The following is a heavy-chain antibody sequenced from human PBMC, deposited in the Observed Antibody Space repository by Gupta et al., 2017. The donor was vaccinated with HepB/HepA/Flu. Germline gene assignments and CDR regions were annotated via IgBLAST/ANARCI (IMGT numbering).Heavy chain of an antibody. V-gene: IGHV3-30-3*01. D-gene: IGHD1-26*01. CDR2: ISYDGTNK. CDR3: ARGEVIGSSGPFDY. CDR1: GFTFDSYA. J-gene: IGHJ4*02. Sequence: QVQLVESGGGVVQPGRSLRLSCATSGFTFDSYAMHWVRQAPGKGLEWVAVISYDGTNKYYSDSVKGRFTISRDNSKNTLFLQMNRLRPEDTAVYYCARGEVIGSSGPFDYGGQGTLVTVSS.